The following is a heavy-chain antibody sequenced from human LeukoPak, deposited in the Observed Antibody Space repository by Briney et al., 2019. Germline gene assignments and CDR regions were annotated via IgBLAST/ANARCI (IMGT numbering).Heavy chain of an antibody. CDR3: ARDTLNGPFVISLDY. CDR2: ISSDGRVE. V-gene: IGHV3-48*03. D-gene: IGHD3-9*01. Sequence: PGRSLRLSCAASGFSFSSYEMNWVRQAPGKGLEWVSHISSDGRVETYVDSVRGCFTMSRDNAKNFLFLQMSGLRAEDTAVYYCARDTLNGPFVISLDYWGQGALVTVSS. CDR1: GFSFSSYE. J-gene: IGHJ4*02.